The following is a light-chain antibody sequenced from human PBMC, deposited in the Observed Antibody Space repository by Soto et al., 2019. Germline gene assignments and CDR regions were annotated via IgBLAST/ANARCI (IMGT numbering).Light chain of an antibody. J-gene: IGLJ2*01. CDR3: SSYTSSSRV. Sequence: QSVLTQPASVSGSPGQSITISCTGTSSDVGGYNYVSWYQQHPGKAPKLMIYDVSNRPSGVSNRFSGSKSGNTASLTISEFQAEDEADYYCSSYTSSSRVFGGGTKVTAL. CDR2: DVS. CDR1: SSDVGGYNY. V-gene: IGLV2-14*01.